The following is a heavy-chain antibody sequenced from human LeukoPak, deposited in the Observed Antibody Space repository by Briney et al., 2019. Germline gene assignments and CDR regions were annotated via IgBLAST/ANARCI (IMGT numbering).Heavy chain of an antibody. V-gene: IGHV1-2*02. CDR3: ARGMGFYGSGSYYNNWFDP. CDR1: GYTFTGCY. J-gene: IGHJ5*02. CDR2: INPNSGGT. Sequence: ASVKVSCKASGYTFTGCYMHWVRQAPGQGLEWMGWINPNSGGTNYAQKFQGRVTMTRDTSISTAYMELSRLRSDDTAVYYCARGMGFYGSGSYYNNWFDPWGQGTLVTVSS. D-gene: IGHD3-10*01.